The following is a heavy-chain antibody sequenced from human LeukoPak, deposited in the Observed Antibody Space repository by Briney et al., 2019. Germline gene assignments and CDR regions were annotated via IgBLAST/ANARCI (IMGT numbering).Heavy chain of an antibody. Sequence: GGSLRLSCAASRFTFSSYWMHWVRQAPGKGLVWVSRINSDGSSTTYADSVKGRFTISRDNAKNTLYLQMNSLRAEDTAVYYYARTIGSKNAFDIWGQGTMVTVSS. CDR3: ARTIGSKNAFDI. V-gene: IGHV3-74*01. J-gene: IGHJ3*02. CDR1: RFTFSSYW. CDR2: INSDGSST. D-gene: IGHD1-26*01.